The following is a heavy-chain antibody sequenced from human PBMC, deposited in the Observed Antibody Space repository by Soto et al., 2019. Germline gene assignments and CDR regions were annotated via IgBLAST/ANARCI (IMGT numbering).Heavy chain of an antibody. CDR2: IDNSGDGS. Sequence: EVQLLESGGGLVQPGGSLRLSCAASGFIFRNHVLNWVRQAPGKGLEWVSAIDNSGDGSVYADSVKGRFIISRDNAEATACLRMNSLGLADTVFYYCANLPARGMILGADYWGQGTLVTVSS. CDR1: GFIFRNHV. J-gene: IGHJ4*02. V-gene: IGHV3-23*05. CDR3: ANLPARGMILGADY. D-gene: IGHD3-3*01.